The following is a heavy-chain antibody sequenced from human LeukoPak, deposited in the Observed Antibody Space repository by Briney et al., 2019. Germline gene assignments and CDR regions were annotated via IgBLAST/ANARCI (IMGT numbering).Heavy chain of an antibody. CDR3: AKARGSSVYEQFDY. CDR1: GXAFSTYA. Sequence: PGGSLRLSCAASGXAFSTYAMTWVRQAPEKGLQWVLTISTSGRATYYADSVEGRFTISSDNSKNTLYLQMNSLRADDTAVYYCAKARGSSVYEQFDYWGQGTQVTVSP. V-gene: IGHV3-23*01. CDR2: ISTSGRAT. J-gene: IGHJ4*02. D-gene: IGHD5/OR15-5a*01.